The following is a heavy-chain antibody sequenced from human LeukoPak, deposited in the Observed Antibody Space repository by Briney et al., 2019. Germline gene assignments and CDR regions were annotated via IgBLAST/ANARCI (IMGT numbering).Heavy chain of an antibody. Sequence: SETLSLTCTVSGGSISSYYWSWIRQPAGKGLEWIGRIYTSGSTNYNPSLKSRVTMSVDTSKNQFSLKLSSVTAADTAVYYCARAPVAGSSWYRYYFDYWGQGTLVTVSS. V-gene: IGHV4-4*07. CDR2: IYTSGST. J-gene: IGHJ4*02. CDR3: ARAPVAGSSWYRYYFDY. CDR1: GGSISSYY. D-gene: IGHD6-13*01.